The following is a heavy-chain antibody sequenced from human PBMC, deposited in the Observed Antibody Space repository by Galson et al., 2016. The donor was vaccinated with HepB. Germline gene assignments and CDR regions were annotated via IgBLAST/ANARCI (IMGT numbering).Heavy chain of an antibody. J-gene: IGHJ6*02. V-gene: IGHV1-46*01. CDR1: GYNITDFY. CDR2: INPSDART. D-gene: IGHD2-15*01. CDR3: VRDIVVVVATTDSHFYYYGVDV. Sequence: SVKVSCKASGYNITDFYMHWVRQAPGQGLEWMGVINPSDARTNYAQKFQDRVTMTRDTSTGTVYMEMSRLRSEDTAVYYCVRDIVVVVATTDSHFYYYGVDVWGQGTTVTVSS.